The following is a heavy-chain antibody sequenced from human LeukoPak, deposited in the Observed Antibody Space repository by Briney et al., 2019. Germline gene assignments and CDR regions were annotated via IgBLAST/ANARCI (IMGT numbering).Heavy chain of an antibody. CDR1: GGSISSYY. CDR2: IYTSGST. V-gene: IGHV4-4*07. D-gene: IGHD3-22*01. CDR3: AKDVYYYDSSGYYYVENFDY. J-gene: IGHJ4*02. Sequence: SETLSLTCTVSGGSISSYYWSWIRQPAGKGLEWIGRIYTSGSTNYNPSLKSRVTMSVDTSKNQFSLKLSSVTAADTAVYYCAKDVYYYDSSGYYYVENFDYWGQGTLVTVSS.